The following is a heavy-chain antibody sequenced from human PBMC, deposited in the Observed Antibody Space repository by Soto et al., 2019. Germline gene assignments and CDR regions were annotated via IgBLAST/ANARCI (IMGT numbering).Heavy chain of an antibody. D-gene: IGHD2-15*01. CDR3: ARVKIGAAPDHYGMDV. V-gene: IGHV4-61*01. Sequence: PSETLSLTCTVSGASVSSGSFYWSWIRQPPGKGLEWIGYVYYSGSTNYNPSLKSRVTMSVDKTKNQFSLDVTSVTTADTAIYFCARVKIGAAPDHYGMDVWGQGTTVTVSS. CDR1: GASVSSGSFY. CDR2: VYYSGST. J-gene: IGHJ6*02.